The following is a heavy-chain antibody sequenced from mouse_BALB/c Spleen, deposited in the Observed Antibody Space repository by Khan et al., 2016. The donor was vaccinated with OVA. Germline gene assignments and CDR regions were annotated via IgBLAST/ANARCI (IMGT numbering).Heavy chain of an antibody. CDR2: VNSGSTYT. D-gene: IGHD2-1*01. CDR1: GFTFSTYT. V-gene: IGHV5-6-4*01. Sequence: EVELVESGGGLVKPGGSLKLSCAASGFTFSTYTMSWVRQAPEKRLEWVATVNSGSTYTYYPDSVKGRFTISRDNAKNTLYLQMSSLKSEDTALYYCTRDGNYAHWYFDVWGAVTTVTVSS. CDR3: TRDGNYAHWYFDV. J-gene: IGHJ1*01.